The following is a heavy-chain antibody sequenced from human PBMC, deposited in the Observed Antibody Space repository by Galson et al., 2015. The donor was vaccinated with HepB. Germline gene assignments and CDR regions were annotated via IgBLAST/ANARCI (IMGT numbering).Heavy chain of an antibody. CDR3: AKDTGLITFGGVIVPDAFDI. V-gene: IGHV3-9*01. J-gene: IGHJ3*02. Sequence: SLRLSCAASGFTVSSNYMSWVRQAPGKGLEWVSGISWNSGSIGYADSVKGRFTISRDNAKNSLYLQMNSLRAEDTALYYCAKDTGLITFGGVIVPDAFDIWGQGTMVTVSS. CDR1: GFTVSSNY. D-gene: IGHD3-16*02. CDR2: ISWNSGSI.